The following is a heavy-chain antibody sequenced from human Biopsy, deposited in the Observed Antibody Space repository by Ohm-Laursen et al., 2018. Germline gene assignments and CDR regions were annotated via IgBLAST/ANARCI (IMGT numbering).Heavy chain of an antibody. D-gene: IGHD2-2*01. Sequence: TLSLTWPVSGGSISGYHWSWIRKSPGKGLEWLAYISYTGGITSNPSLNGRATMSLGTSKNQFSLRLIYVTAADTAVYYCARMPHFDYWGQGILVTVSS. CDR3: ARMPHFDY. CDR1: GGSISGYH. V-gene: IGHV4-59*01. CDR2: ISYTGGI. J-gene: IGHJ4*02.